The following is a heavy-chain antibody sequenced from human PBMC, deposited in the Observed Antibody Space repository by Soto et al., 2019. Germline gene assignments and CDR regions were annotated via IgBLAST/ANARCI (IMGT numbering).Heavy chain of an antibody. CDR3: ARHAFSPPNRSSSSNYYMDV. CDR2: IIPILGIA. Sequence: QVQLVQSGAEVKKPGSSVKVSCKASGGTFSSYTISWVRQAPGQGLEWMGRIIPILGIANYAQKFQGRVTSTSDKSTSTAYIELSSLRSEDTAVYYCARHAFSPPNRSSSSNYYMDVWGKGTTVTVSS. J-gene: IGHJ6*03. V-gene: IGHV1-69*02. CDR1: GGTFSSYT. D-gene: IGHD6-6*01.